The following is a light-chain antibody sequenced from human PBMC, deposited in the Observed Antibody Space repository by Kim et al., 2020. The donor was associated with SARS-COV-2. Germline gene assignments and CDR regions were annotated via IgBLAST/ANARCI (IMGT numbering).Light chain of an antibody. Sequence: ITISCPGTSSDVGGYNYVSWYQQHPGKAPKLMIYDVSNRPSGVSNRFSGSKSGNTASLTISGLQAEDEADYYCSSYTSSSTLGVVFGGGTKLTVL. CDR2: DVS. CDR3: SSYTSSSTLGVV. J-gene: IGLJ2*01. V-gene: IGLV2-14*03. CDR1: SSDVGGYNY.